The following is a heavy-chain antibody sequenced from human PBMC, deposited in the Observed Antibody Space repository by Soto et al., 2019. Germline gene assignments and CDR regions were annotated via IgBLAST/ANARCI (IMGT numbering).Heavy chain of an antibody. CDR3: ARKPTTGDTDLWFDP. J-gene: IGHJ5*02. D-gene: IGHD2-21*01. CDR1: GGSISTSRSY. Sequence: PSETLSLTCNVSGGSISTSRSYWSRIRQPPGKGLEWLANIFYSGSTYYNPSLAGRGTLSVDTSKNEFSLKLRSVTAADTAVYYCARKPTTGDTDLWFDPWGQGTPVTVSS. V-gene: IGHV4-39*01. CDR2: IFYSGST.